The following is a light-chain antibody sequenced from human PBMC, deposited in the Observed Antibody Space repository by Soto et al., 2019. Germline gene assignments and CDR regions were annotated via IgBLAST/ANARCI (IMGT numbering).Light chain of an antibody. Sequence: DIQMTQSPSSLSASVGDRVTITCRASQSISSYLNWYQQKPGKAPNLLIYGASSLQSGVPSRFSGSGSGTDFTLTISSLQPEDFATYYCQQSYNTPLTFGGGTKVHIK. CDR2: GAS. CDR1: QSISSY. V-gene: IGKV1-39*01. CDR3: QQSYNTPLT. J-gene: IGKJ4*01.